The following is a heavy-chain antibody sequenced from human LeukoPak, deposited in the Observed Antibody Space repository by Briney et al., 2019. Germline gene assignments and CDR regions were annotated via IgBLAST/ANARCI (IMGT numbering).Heavy chain of an antibody. CDR1: GFTFTNYG. Sequence: PGTSLRLSCATSGFTFTNYGFHWVRQAPGKGLEWVALIWYDGSKKMYADSVKGRFTVSRDNSKNTLYLEVDSLRAEDTAVYFCARDLSPLRWLDTWGQGAQVIVSS. J-gene: IGHJ4*02. CDR3: ARDLSPLRWLDT. D-gene: IGHD4-23*01. V-gene: IGHV3-33*01. CDR2: IWYDGSKK.